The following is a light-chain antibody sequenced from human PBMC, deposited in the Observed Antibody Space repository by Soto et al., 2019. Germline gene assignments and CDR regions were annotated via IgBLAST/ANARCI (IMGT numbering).Light chain of an antibody. CDR2: DAS. J-gene: IGKJ5*01. Sequence: EIVVTQSPATLSLSPGERATLSCRASQSVSSYLAWYQQKPGQAPRLLIYDASNRATGIPARFSGSGSGTDFTLTISSLEPEDFAVYYCQQRSNWPPTCGQGTRLEIK. CDR3: QQRSNWPPT. CDR1: QSVSSY. V-gene: IGKV3-11*01.